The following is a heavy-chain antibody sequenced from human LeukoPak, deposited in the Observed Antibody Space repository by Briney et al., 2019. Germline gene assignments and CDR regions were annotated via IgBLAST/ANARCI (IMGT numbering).Heavy chain of an antibody. CDR3: AKGCGGDCYSGYFQH. D-gene: IGHD2-21*02. V-gene: IGHV3-48*01. CDR1: GFTFSNYG. CDR2: ISSGSSTI. J-gene: IGHJ1*01. Sequence: GGSLRLSCAASGFTFSNYGMNWVRQAPGKGLECVSYISSGSSTIYYADSVKGRFTISRDNAENTLYLQMNSLRAEDTAVYYCAKGCGGDCYSGYFQHWGQGTLVTVSS.